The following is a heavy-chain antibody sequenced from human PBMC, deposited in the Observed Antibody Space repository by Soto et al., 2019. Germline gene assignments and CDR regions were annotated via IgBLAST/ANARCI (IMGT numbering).Heavy chain of an antibody. CDR3: ARQEIGYDFWSGYQSNWFDP. V-gene: IGHV4-59*08. Sequence: SETLSLTCTVSGGSISSYYWSWIRQPPGKGLEWIGYIYYSGSTNYNPSLKSRVTISVDTSKNQFSLKLSSVTAADTAVYYCARQEIGYDFWSGYQSNWFDPWGQGTLVTVSS. D-gene: IGHD3-3*01. CDR1: GGSISSYY. J-gene: IGHJ5*02. CDR2: IYYSGST.